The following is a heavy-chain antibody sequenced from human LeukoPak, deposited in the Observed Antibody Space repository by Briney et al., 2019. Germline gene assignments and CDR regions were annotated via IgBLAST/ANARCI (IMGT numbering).Heavy chain of an antibody. V-gene: IGHV3-20*04. J-gene: IGHJ4*02. CDR1: GFTFDDYG. CDR2: INWNGGST. D-gene: IGHD1-26*01. CDR3: AREGALLGPFDY. Sequence: AGGSLRLSSAASGFTFDDYGMSWVRQAPGTGLEWVSGINWNGGSTGYADSVKGRFTISRDNAKNSLYLQMNSLRAEDTALYYCAREGALLGPFDYWGQGTLVTVSS.